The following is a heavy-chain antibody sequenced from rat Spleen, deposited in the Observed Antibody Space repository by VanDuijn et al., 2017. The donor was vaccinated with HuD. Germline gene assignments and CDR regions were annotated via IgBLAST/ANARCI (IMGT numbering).Heavy chain of an antibody. CDR1: GFTFSNYN. Sequence: EVQLVESGGGLVQPGRSLKLSCAASGFTFSNYNMAWVRQAPKKGLEWVASISFEGGVTYQRDLVKGRFTISRDNAKSTLYLQMDSLRSEDTATYYCTNAEFGVGWFAYWGQGTLVTVSS. CDR2: ISFEGGVT. J-gene: IGHJ3*01. V-gene: IGHV5-20*01. D-gene: IGHD4-3*01. CDR3: TNAEFGVGWFAY.